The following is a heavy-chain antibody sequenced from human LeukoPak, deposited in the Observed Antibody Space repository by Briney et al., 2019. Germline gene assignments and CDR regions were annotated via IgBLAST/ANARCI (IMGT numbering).Heavy chain of an antibody. CDR3: ARGAPYSGYDYLGY. Sequence: SEALSLTCSVSGGSISSGDYYWSWIRQPPGKGLEWIGYIYYSGSTYYNPSLKSRVTISVDTSKNQFSLKLSSVTAADTAVYYCARGAPYSGYDYLGYWGQGTLVTVSS. CDR2: IYYSGST. D-gene: IGHD5-12*01. J-gene: IGHJ4*02. V-gene: IGHV4-30-4*08. CDR1: GGSISSGDYY.